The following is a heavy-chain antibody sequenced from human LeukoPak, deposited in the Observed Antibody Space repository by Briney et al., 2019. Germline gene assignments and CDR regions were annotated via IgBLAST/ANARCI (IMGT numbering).Heavy chain of an antibody. V-gene: IGHV3-7*01. CDR1: GFTFGKYW. CDR3: ARRYCSGGSCYQDY. Sequence: GGSLRLSCVASGFTFGKYWMSWVRQAPGKGLEWVANIKSDGSEKNYVDSVEGRFTISRDNAKNSLYLQMISLRDDDTAIYYCARRYCSGGSCYQDYWGQGALVTVSS. CDR2: IKSDGSEK. D-gene: IGHD2-15*01. J-gene: IGHJ4*02.